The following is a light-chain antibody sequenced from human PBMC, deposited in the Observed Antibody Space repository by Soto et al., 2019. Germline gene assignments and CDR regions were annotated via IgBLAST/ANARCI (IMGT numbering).Light chain of an antibody. CDR3: SSYPSSPRGVV. CDR2: DVS. Sequence: QSVLTQPASVSGSPVQSITISCTGTSSDVGGYNYVSWYQQHPGKAPKLMIYDVSNRPSGVSKRFSGSKSGNTASLTISGRQAEDEADYYCSSYPSSPRGVVFGGRTKLTVL. CDR1: SSDVGGYNY. J-gene: IGLJ2*01. V-gene: IGLV2-14*01.